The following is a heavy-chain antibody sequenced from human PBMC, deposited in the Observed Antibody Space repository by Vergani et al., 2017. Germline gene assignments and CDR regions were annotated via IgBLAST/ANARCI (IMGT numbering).Heavy chain of an antibody. J-gene: IGHJ6*03. D-gene: IGHD6-6*01. CDR3: ARGLETGIAARYYYMDV. CDR2: IYYSGST. V-gene: IGHV4-59*01. CDR1: GGSISSYY. Sequence: QVQLQESGPGLVKPSETLSLTCTVSGGSISSYYWSWIRQPPGKRLEWIGYIYYSGSTNYNPSLKSRVTISVDTSKNQFSLKLSSVTAADTAVYYCARGLETGIAARYYYMDVWGKGTTVTVSS.